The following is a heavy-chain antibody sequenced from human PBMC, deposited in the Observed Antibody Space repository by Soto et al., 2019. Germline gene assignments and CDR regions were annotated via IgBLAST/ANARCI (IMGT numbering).Heavy chain of an antibody. Sequence: SVKVSCKASGGTFSSYAISWVRQAPGQGLEWMGGIIPIFGTANYAQKFQGRDTITADESTSTAYMELSSLRSEDTAVYYCARDRSGAWSGYYRLDYWGQGTLVTVSS. CDR2: IIPIFGTA. CDR3: ARDRSGAWSGYYRLDY. J-gene: IGHJ4*02. V-gene: IGHV1-69*13. D-gene: IGHD3-3*01. CDR1: GGTFSSYA.